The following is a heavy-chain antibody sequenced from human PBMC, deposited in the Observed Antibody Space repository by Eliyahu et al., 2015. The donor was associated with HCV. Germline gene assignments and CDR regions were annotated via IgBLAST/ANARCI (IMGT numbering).Heavy chain of an antibody. J-gene: IGHJ4*02. D-gene: IGHD5-24*01. CDR2: IYYNGNT. CDR3: ARQRYAGDRDGAYYFDY. CDR1: GGSISSSXYY. Sequence: QLQLQESGPGLVKPSETLSLTCTVSGGSISSSXYYWGWIRQPPGKGLEWIGSIYYNGNTNYNPSLKSRVTISGDTSKNQFSLKLSSVTAADTAVYYCARQRYAGDRDGAYYFDYWGQGALVTVSS. V-gene: IGHV4-39*01.